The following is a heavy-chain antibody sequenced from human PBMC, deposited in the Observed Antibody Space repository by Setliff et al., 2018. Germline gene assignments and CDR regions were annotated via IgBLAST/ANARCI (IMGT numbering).Heavy chain of an antibody. V-gene: IGHV4-31*03. CDR3: ARHGGGTPYYYESRGFDS. CDR2: IDSSGRT. Sequence: KTSETLSLTCTVSDGSITSGGYYWNWIRHLPGKGLKWIWYIDSSGRTYYNPSLKSRIIISADASKNQFSLRLTSVTAADTALYYCARHGGGTPYYYESRGFDSWGQGTQVTVSS. J-gene: IGHJ4*02. CDR1: DGSITSGGYY. D-gene: IGHD3-22*01.